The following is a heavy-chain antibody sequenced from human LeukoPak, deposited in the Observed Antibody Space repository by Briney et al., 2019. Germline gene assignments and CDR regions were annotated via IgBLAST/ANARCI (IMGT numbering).Heavy chain of an antibody. CDR3: ARVGCSSPTCYNRGDNWFDP. D-gene: IGHD2-2*02. J-gene: IGHJ5*02. CDR2: IFHSGGT. V-gene: IGHV4-38-2*02. Sequence: SETLSLTCTVSGYSISSGFQWGWLRQPPGKGLEWIGNIFHSGGTYYSPSLKSRVTISVDTSKNQSFLNLNSVTAADTAVYYCARVGCSSPTCYNRGDNWFDPWGQGTLVTVSS. CDR1: GYSISSGFQ.